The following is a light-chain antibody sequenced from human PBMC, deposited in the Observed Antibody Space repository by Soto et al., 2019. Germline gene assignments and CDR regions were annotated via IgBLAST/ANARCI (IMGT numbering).Light chain of an antibody. CDR1: QYINTR. CDR3: QQRADWPIT. V-gene: IGKV3-11*01. J-gene: IGKJ5*01. CDR2: DAS. Sequence: EIVLTQSPATLSSFPGDRVTLSCRASQYINTRLAWYQHRPGQSPRLLIYDASNRATGIPARFSGSGSGTDFTLTISSLEPADFAVYYCQQRADWPITFGQGTRLE.